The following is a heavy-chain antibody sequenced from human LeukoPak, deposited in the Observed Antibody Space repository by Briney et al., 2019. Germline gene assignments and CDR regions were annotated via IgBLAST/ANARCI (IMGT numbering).Heavy chain of an antibody. D-gene: IGHD5-12*01. CDR2: IYHSGST. V-gene: IGHV4-39*07. CDR1: GGSISSSSYY. Sequence: KPSETLSLTCTVSGGSISSSSYYWGWIRQPPGKGLEWIGSIYHSGSTYYNPSLKSRVTISEDTSKNQFSLKLTSVTAADTAVYYCARDRIGGYSGYAEAGGYYYYMDVWGKGTTVTVSS. CDR3: ARDRIGGYSGYAEAGGYYYYMDV. J-gene: IGHJ6*03.